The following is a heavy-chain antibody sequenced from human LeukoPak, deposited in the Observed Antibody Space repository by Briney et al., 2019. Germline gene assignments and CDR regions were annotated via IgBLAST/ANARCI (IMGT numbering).Heavy chain of an antibody. V-gene: IGHV4-34*01. D-gene: IGHD3-22*01. CDR3: ARRYYYDSSGYYRYYYYGMDV. J-gene: IGHJ6*02. CDR2: INHSGST. Sequence: SETLSLTCAVYGGSFSGYYWSWIRQPPGKGLEWIGEINHSGSTNYNSSLKSRVTISVDTSKNQFSLKLSSVTAADTAVYYCARRYYYDSSGYYRYYYYGMDVWGQGTTVTVSS. CDR1: GGSFSGYY.